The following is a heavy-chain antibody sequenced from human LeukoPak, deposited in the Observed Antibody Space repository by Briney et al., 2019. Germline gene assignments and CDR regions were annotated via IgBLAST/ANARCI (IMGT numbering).Heavy chain of an antibody. D-gene: IGHD2-21*01. CDR3: ARERQDTILHPGAFDI. J-gene: IGHJ3*02. V-gene: IGHV3-30-3*01. CDR1: GFTFSTYF. Sequence: PGRSLRLSCAASGFTFSTYFMHWVRQAPGKGLEWVADIASDGSHTFYGESVKGRFTISRDNSKNTLYLQMNSLRAEDTAVYFCARERQDTILHPGAFDIWGQGTMVTVSS. CDR2: IASDGSHT.